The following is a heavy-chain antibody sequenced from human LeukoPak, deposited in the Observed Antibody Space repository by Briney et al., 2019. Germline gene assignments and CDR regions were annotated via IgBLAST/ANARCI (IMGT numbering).Heavy chain of an antibody. CDR2: ISSSSSYI. Sequence: GGSLRLSCSASGFTFSSYEMNWVRQAPGKGLEWVSSISSSSSYIYYADSVKGRFTISRDNAKNSLYLQMNSLRAEDTAVYYCARADWDTAMIDYWGQGTLVTVSS. D-gene: IGHD5-18*01. J-gene: IGHJ4*02. CDR1: GFTFSSYE. V-gene: IGHV3-21*01. CDR3: ARADWDTAMIDY.